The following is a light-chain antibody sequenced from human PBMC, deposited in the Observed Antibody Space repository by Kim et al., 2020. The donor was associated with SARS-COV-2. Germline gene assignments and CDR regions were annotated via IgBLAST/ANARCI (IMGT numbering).Light chain of an antibody. CDR2: QDS. J-gene: IGLJ3*02. V-gene: IGLV3-1*01. Sequence: VSPGQTASITCSGDKLGDKYACWYKQKPGQSPVLVIYQDSKRPSGIPERFSGSNSGNTATLTISGTQAMDEADYYCQAWDSSTAVFGGGTQLTVL. CDR3: QAWDSSTAV. CDR1: KLGDKY.